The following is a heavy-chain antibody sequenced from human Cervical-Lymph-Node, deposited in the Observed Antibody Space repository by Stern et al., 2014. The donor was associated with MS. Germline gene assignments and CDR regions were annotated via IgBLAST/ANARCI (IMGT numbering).Heavy chain of an antibody. D-gene: IGHD6-19*01. J-gene: IGHJ4*02. Sequence: EVQLVQSGAEVRKPGQSLTVSCNISGYTFTDYGIAWVRQMPGKGLEWMGAVFPGASDTRYSPSFQGHVTISVDTSINTAYLRWSGLRASDTAMYYCARPHSPGWSYYFDFWGQGTLVAVSS. V-gene: IGHV5-51*01. CDR1: GYTFTDYG. CDR2: VFPGASDT. CDR3: ARPHSPGWSYYFDF.